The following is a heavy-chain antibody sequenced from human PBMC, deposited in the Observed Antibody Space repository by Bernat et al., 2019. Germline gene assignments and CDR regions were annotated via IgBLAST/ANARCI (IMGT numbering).Heavy chain of an antibody. D-gene: IGHD4-23*01. CDR3: ARLPKNSAIDY. V-gene: IGHV4-59*08. Sequence: QVQLQESGPGLVKPSETLSLTCTVSGGSISSYYWSWIRQPPGKGLEWIGYIYYSGSTNYNPSLKSRVTISVDTSKNQFSLKLSSVTAADTAVYYCARLPKNSAIDYWGQGTLVTVSS. J-gene: IGHJ4*02. CDR2: IYYSGST. CDR1: GGSISSYY.